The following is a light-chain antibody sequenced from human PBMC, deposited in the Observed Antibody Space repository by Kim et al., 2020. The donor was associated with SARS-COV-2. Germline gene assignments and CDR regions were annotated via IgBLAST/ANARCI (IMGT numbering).Light chain of an antibody. CDR1: QSVSSSY. V-gene: IGKV3-20*01. CDR3: QQYGTSPWT. Sequence: CPGERATLSCRASQSVSSSYLAWYQQKSAQAPRLLIYGASSRATGIPDRFSGSGSGTDFTLTISRLEPEDFAVYYCQQYGTSPWTFGQGTKVDIK. CDR2: GAS. J-gene: IGKJ1*01.